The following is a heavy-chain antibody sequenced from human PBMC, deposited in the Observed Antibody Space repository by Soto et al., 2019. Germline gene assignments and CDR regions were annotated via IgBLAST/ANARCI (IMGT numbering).Heavy chain of an antibody. J-gene: IGHJ4*02. CDR3: FNVAFGY. CDR1: GFSFSSNW. V-gene: IGHV3-7*01. CDR2: INQDGSEK. Sequence: GGSLRLTCTASGFSFSSNWMSWVRQAPGKGPEWVANINQDGSEKYCADSVKGRFTISRDNAKNSLYLQMDSLRVEDTALYYCFNVAFGYWGRGTLVTVSS.